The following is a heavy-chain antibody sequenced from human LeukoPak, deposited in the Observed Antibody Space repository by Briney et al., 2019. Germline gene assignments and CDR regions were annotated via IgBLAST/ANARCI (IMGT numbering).Heavy chain of an antibody. D-gene: IGHD3-22*01. J-gene: IGHJ4*02. CDR3: ARDPESAERGSSGYYYVPRFDY. Sequence: PGGSLRLSCGGSGFTFKSFSMHWVRQAPGKGLEWVSDISSNSGIKSYADSVKGRFTISRDNAKNSLYLQMDSLRAEDTAVYYCARDPESAERGSSGYYYVPRFDYWGQGTLVTVSS. CDR1: GFTFKSFS. CDR2: ISSNSGIK. V-gene: IGHV3-48*01.